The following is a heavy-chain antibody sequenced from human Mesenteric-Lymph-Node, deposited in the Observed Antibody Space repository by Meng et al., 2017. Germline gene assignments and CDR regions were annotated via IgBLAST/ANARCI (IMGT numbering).Heavy chain of an antibody. Sequence: VQAHPGGAGLVKPSETLALTCAVHGGSLSDDYLTWIRQSPGKGLEWIGEIHPSGTANYSPSLQSRVIITRDTSKNQFSLTLSSVTAADTAVYYCARGLDWAKTGIFWGQGTLVTVSS. V-gene: IGHV4-34*01. CDR1: GGSLSDDY. CDR3: ARGLDWAKTGIF. J-gene: IGHJ4*02. CDR2: IHPSGTA. D-gene: IGHD3-9*01.